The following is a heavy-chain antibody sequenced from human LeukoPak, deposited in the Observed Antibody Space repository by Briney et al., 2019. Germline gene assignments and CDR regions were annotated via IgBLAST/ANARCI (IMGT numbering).Heavy chain of an antibody. CDR2: IIPILGIA. CDR1: GGTFSSYA. J-gene: IGHJ4*02. D-gene: IGHD5-12*01. Sequence: SVKVSCKASGGTFSSYAISWMRQAPGQGLEWMGRIIPILGIANYAQKFQGRVTITADKSTSTAYMELSSLRSEDTAVYYCARGVRDGYNIFDYWGQGTLVTVSS. CDR3: ARGVRDGYNIFDY. V-gene: IGHV1-69*04.